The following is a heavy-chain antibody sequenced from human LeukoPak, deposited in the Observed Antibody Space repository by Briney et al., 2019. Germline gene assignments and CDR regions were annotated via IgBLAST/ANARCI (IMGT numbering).Heavy chain of an antibody. V-gene: IGHV1-69*04. CDR1: GGTFSSYA. D-gene: IGHD2-2*02. CDR3: AKDPYCSSTSCYMGSKDFYYYYGMDV. J-gene: IGHJ6*02. Sequence: SVKVSCKASGGTFSSYAISWVRQAPVQGLEWMGRIIPIFGIANYAQKFQGRVTITADKSTSTAYMELSSLRSEDTAVYYCAKDPYCSSTSCYMGSKDFYYYYGMDVWGQGTTVTVSS. CDR2: IIPIFGIA.